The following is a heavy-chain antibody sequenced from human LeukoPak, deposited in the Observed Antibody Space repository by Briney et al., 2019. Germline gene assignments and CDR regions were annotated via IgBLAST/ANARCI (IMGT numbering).Heavy chain of an antibody. D-gene: IGHD5-18*01. J-gene: IGHJ4*02. Sequence: SETLSLTCAVSGGSISSGGYSWSWIRQPPGKGLEWIGYINHSGSTNYNPSLKSRVTISVDTSKNQFSLKLSSVTAADTAVYYCANGQLWLRFHYWGQGTLVTVSS. CDR1: GGSISSGGYS. CDR2: INHSGST. CDR3: ANGQLWLRFHY. V-gene: IGHV4-30-2*01.